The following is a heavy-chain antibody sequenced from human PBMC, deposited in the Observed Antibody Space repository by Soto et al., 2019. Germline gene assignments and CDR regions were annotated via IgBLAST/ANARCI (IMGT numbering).Heavy chain of an antibody. D-gene: IGHD1-26*01. CDR3: AKTPRGAVGATGFDAFDI. J-gene: IGHJ3*02. CDR2: IRGSGGST. CDR1: GFTFSIYA. V-gene: IGHV3-23*01. Sequence: VSLRLSCAASGFTFSIYAMSWVRQAPGKGLEWVSVIRGSGGSTYYADSVKGRFTISRDNSKNTLYLQMNTLRVEDTAIYYCAKTPRGAVGATGFDAFDIWGQGTMVTV.